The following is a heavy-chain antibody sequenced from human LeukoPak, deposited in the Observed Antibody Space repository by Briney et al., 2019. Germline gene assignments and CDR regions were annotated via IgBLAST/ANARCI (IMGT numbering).Heavy chain of an antibody. J-gene: IGHJ5*02. CDR3: ARNHCSSTSCYPDP. D-gene: IGHD2-2*01. CDR1: GYTFTGYY. CDR2: INPNSGGT. V-gene: IGHV1-2*02. Sequence: ASVKVSCKASGYTFTGYYMHWVRQAPGQGLEWMGWINPNSGGTNYAQKFQGRVTMTRDTSISTAYMELSRLRSDDTAVYYCARNHCSSTSCYPDPWGQGTLVTVSS.